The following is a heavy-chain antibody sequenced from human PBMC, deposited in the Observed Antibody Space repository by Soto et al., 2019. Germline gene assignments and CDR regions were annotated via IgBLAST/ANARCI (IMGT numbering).Heavy chain of an antibody. J-gene: IGHJ4*02. CDR1: GFTFFTSA. V-gene: IGHV1-58*02. CDR3: AADPYCGGDCYFDY. D-gene: IGHD2-21*02. Sequence: SMKVSCKASGFTFFTSAIQWVRQARGQRLEWMGWIVVGSGNTNYAQKFQERVTITRDMSTNTAYMELTSLRSEDTAVYYCAADPYCGGDCYFDYWGQGTMVTVSS. CDR2: IVVGSGNT.